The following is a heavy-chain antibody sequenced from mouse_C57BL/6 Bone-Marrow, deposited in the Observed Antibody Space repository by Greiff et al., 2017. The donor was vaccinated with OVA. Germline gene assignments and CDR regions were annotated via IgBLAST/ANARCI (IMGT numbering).Heavy chain of an antibody. J-gene: IGHJ4*01. Sequence: EVQLQQSGAELVRPGASVKLSCTASGFNIKDYYMHWVKQRPEQGLEWIGRIDPEDGDTEYAPKFQGKATMTADTSSNTAYLQLSSLTSGDTAVYYCTGRLRSFLYYAMDYWGQGTSVTVSS. CDR2: IDPEDGDT. V-gene: IGHV14-1*01. CDR3: TGRLRSFLYYAMDY. D-gene: IGHD2-4*01. CDR1: GFNIKDYY.